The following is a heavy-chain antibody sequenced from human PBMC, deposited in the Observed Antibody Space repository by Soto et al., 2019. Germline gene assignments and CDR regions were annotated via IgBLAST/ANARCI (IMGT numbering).Heavy chain of an antibody. J-gene: IGHJ4*02. CDR3: ATGVIRG. Sequence: QLVESGGGLVQPGGSLRLSGVAPGFSISTFGMSWVRQAPGKGLECVANIKKDGSEKYDVDSVKGRFTISRDNADNSLYLQMTSLRAEDTAVYYCATGVIRGGGQGALVTVAS. CDR2: IKKDGSEK. CDR1: GFSISTFG. V-gene: IGHV3-7*01. D-gene: IGHD2-8*01.